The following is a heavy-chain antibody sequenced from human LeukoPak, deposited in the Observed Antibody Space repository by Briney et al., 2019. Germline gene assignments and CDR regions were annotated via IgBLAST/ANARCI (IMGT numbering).Heavy chain of an antibody. CDR3: ARDTGKWRPFDY. J-gene: IGHJ4*02. D-gene: IGHD1-14*01. CDR1: GFTFSSYG. CDR2: ISSSGSTK. Sequence: PGGSLRLSCAASGFTFSSYGMNWVRQAPGKGLEWVSYISSSGSTKYYADSVKGRFTISRDNAKNSLYLQMNSLRAEDTAVYYCARDTGKWRPFDYWGQGTLVTVSS. V-gene: IGHV3-48*04.